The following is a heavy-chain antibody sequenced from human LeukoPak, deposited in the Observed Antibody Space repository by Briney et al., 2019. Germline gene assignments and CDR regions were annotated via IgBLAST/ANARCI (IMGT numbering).Heavy chain of an antibody. CDR2: ISGDGGNT. CDR3: AKESSYYYASGSLGY. V-gene: IGHV3-43*02. CDR1: GFTFDDFA. Sequence: GGSLRLSCAASGFTFDDFAMHWVRQAPRKGLEWVSLISGDGGNTYYADSVKGRFTISRDNSKESLYLQMNSLRTEDTAFYYCAKESSYYYASGSLGYWGQGTLVTVSS. D-gene: IGHD3-10*01. J-gene: IGHJ4*02.